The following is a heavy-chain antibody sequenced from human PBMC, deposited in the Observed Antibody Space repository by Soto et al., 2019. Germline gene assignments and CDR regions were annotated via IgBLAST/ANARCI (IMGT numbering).Heavy chain of an antibody. J-gene: IGHJ5*02. CDR1: GGSISSYY. CDR2: IYYSGST. Sequence: QVQLQESGPGLVKPSETLSLTCTVSGGSISSYYWSWIRQPPGKGLEWIGYIYYSGSTNYNPSLKSRVTISVDTSKNQFSLKLSSVTAADTAVYFCARDRWGWFDPWGQGTLVTVSS. CDR3: ARDRWGWFDP. V-gene: IGHV4-59*01. D-gene: IGHD1-26*01.